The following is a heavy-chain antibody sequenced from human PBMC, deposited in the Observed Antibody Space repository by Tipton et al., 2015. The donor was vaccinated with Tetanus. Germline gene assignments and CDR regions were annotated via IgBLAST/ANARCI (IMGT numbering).Heavy chain of an antibody. CDR3: ASTVGHSGGYYYYYGMDV. CDR1: GASLSSYY. Sequence: TLSLTCSVSGASLSSYYWTWIRQSPGRGLEWIGHIFYSGSTKYNLSLRSRVTISIDTSKNQFSLKLSSVTAADTAVYYCASTVGHSGGYYYYYGMDVWGQGTTVTVSS. J-gene: IGHJ6*02. CDR2: IFYSGST. V-gene: IGHV4-59*01. D-gene: IGHD3-16*01.